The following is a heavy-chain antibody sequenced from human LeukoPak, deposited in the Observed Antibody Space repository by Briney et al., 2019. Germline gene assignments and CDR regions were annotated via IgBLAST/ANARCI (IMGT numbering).Heavy chain of an antibody. Sequence: SETLSLTCTVSGGSISSYYWSWIRQPPGKGLEWIGYIYYSGSTNYNPSLKSRVTISVDTSKNQFSLKLSSLTAADTAVYYCGRGLWYSDMVVVPPAPWGMDVWAQGTTVTVSS. V-gene: IGHV4-59*12. CDR2: IYYSGST. D-gene: IGHD2-2*01. CDR1: GGSISSYY. J-gene: IGHJ6*02. CDR3: GRGLWYSDMVVVPPAPWGMDV.